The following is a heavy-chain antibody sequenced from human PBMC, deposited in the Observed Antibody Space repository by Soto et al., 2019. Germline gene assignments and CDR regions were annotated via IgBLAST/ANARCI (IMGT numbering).Heavy chain of an antibody. CDR3: ARAQVYGDKDF. V-gene: IGHV1-18*01. CDR2: ISAYTGDT. Sequence: ASVKVSCMGPGYSFRDYGVSWVRQAPGQGLEWMGWISAYTGDTHYARKFQGTLTMTTDISTSTAYMELRSLRSEDTEFYSCARAQVYGDKDFWGPGTLVTVSS. CDR1: GYSFRDYG. D-gene: IGHD4-17*01. J-gene: IGHJ4*02.